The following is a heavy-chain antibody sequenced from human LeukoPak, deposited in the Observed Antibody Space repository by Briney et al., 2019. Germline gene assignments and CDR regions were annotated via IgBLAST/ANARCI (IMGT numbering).Heavy chain of an antibody. J-gene: IGHJ4*02. Sequence: SVKVSCKASGGTFSSYAISWVRQAPGQGLEWMGRIIPIFGTANYAQKFQGRVTITADESTSTAYMELSSLRSEDTAVYYCARESGYCSSTSCFPFDYWGPGTLVTVSS. CDR3: ARESGYCSSTSCFPFDY. D-gene: IGHD2-2*01. CDR2: IIPIFGTA. V-gene: IGHV1-69*13. CDR1: GGTFSSYA.